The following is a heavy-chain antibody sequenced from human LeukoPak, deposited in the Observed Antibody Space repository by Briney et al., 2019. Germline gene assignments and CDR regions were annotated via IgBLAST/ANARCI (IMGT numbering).Heavy chain of an antibody. V-gene: IGHV3-9*01. Sequence: GGSLRLSCAASGFTFDDYAMHWVRQAPGKGLEWVSGISWNSGSIGYADSVKGRFTISRDNAKNSLYLQMNSLRAEDTALYHCARDRISGSYFDAFDIWGQGTMVTVSS. CDR1: GFTFDDYA. J-gene: IGHJ3*02. D-gene: IGHD1-26*01. CDR2: ISWNSGSI. CDR3: ARDRISGSYFDAFDI.